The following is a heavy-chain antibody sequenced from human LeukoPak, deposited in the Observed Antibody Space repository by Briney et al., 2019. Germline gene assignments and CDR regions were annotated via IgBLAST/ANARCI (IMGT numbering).Heavy chain of an antibody. V-gene: IGHV1-24*01. Sequence: ASVKDTCKVSGYTHTELPMHWLRPPRGKGLEWMGGFDPEDGETIYGQTFEGRVTMTEDTLTDTAYMELSSLRSEDTVVYYCATSAAAGTFSAVLYSMDVWGQGTTVTVSS. CDR2: FDPEDGET. J-gene: IGHJ6*02. CDR1: GYTHTELP. D-gene: IGHD6-13*01. CDR3: ATSAAAGTFSAVLYSMDV.